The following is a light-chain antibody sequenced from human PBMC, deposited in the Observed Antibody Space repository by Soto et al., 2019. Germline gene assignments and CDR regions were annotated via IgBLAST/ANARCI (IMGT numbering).Light chain of an antibody. CDR1: QSIYNY. CDR2: AAS. V-gene: IGKV1-39*01. Sequence: DIQMTQSPSSLSASVGNRVTITCRASQSIYNYLNWYQQKPGKAPTLLIYAASSLQSGVPSRFSGSGSGTDFILTISSLQPEDVATYYCQQSYSTPTIGQGTKLEIK. J-gene: IGKJ2*01. CDR3: QQSYSTPT.